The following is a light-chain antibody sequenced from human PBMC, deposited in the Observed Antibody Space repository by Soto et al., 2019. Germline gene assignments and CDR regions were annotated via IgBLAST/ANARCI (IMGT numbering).Light chain of an antibody. J-gene: IGKJ1*01. Sequence: DIQMTQSPSSLSASVGDRITITCRASQSISSYLNWYQQKSGKAPRLLIYVASTLQSGVPSRFIGSGSGTDFTLTISSLRTEDFATYFCQQRYSTPRTFGQGTKVDIK. V-gene: IGKV1-39*01. CDR1: QSISSY. CDR3: QQRYSTPRT. CDR2: VAS.